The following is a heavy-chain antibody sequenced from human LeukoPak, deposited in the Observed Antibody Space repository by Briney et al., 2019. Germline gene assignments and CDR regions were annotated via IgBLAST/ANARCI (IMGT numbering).Heavy chain of an antibody. CDR3: ARLCPPYYYDSSGYYSTDY. CDR1: GGSISSGSYY. J-gene: IGHJ4*02. Sequence: SQTLSLTCTVSGGSISSGSYYWSWIRQPAGKGLEWIGRIHTSGSTNYNPSLKSRVTISVDTSKNQFSLKLSSVTAADTAVYYCARLCPPYYYDSSGYYSTDYWGQGTLVTVSS. V-gene: IGHV4-61*02. CDR2: IHTSGST. D-gene: IGHD3-22*01.